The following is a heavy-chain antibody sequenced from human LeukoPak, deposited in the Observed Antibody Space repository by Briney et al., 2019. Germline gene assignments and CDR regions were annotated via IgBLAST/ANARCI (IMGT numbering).Heavy chain of an antibody. CDR1: GFTFSSYW. V-gene: IGHV3-7*01. CDR3: ARDSPLYCSSTSCPLNWFDP. J-gene: IGHJ5*02. D-gene: IGHD2-2*01. Sequence: QPGGSLRLSCAASGFTFSSYWMSWVRQAPGKGLEWVANIKQDGSEKYYVDSVKGRFTISRDNAKKSLYLQMNSLRAEDTAVYYCARDSPLYCSSTSCPLNWFDPWGQGTLVTVSS. CDR2: IKQDGSEK.